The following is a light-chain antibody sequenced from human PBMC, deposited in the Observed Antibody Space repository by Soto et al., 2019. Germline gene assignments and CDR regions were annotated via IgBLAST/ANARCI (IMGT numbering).Light chain of an antibody. CDR1: SSDVGDYKY. J-gene: IGLJ1*01. V-gene: IGLV2-14*01. CDR2: EVS. Sequence: QSVLTQPASVSGSPGQSITISCTGTSSDVGDYKYVPWYQQHPGKAPKPMIYEVSNRPSGVSNRFSGSKSGTTASLAISGLQAEDATDYYCFSYTSSGTYVFGSGTKVTVL. CDR3: FSYTSSGTYV.